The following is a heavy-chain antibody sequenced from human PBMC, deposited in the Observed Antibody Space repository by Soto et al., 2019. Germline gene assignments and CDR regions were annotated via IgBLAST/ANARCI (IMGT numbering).Heavy chain of an antibody. Sequence: EVQVLESGGGLVQPGGSLRLSCPASGFTFRMYSMSWVRQAPGKGLEWVSAISESGADTYNADSVKGRFTVSRDNSKNTRNLQMNSLRVEDTAVYYCAKRSTSANFNYYMDVWGKGTTVTVSS. J-gene: IGHJ6*03. V-gene: IGHV3-23*01. D-gene: IGHD1-7*01. CDR1: GFTFRMYS. CDR3: AKRSTSANFNYYMDV. CDR2: ISESGADT.